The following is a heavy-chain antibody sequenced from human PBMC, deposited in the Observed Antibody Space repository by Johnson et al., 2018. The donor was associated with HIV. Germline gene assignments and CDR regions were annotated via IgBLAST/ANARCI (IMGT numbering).Heavy chain of an antibody. Sequence: VQLVESGGGLVKPGGSLRLSCAASGFTFSDVWMTWVRQAPGRGLEWVGRIKRQIDGGTTDYATPVKGRFTFSRDDSKNTLYLQMNSLRAEDTAVYYCAKEGRGGAFNIWGQGTSVTVSS. V-gene: IGHV3-15*01. CDR1: GFTFSDVW. D-gene: IGHD2-15*01. J-gene: IGHJ3*02. CDR3: AKEGRGGAFNI. CDR2: IKRQIDGGTT.